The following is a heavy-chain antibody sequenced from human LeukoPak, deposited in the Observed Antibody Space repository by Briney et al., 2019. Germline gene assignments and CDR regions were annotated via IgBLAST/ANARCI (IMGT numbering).Heavy chain of an antibody. CDR1: GYTFTGYY. Sequence: GASVKVSCKASGYTFTGYYMHWVRQAPGQGLEWMGWINPNSGGTYYAQNFQGRVTLTRDTSISTAYMELSDLTSDDTAIYYCARGGGHYNYAYGMPWGQGTLATVSS. J-gene: IGHJ4*02. D-gene: IGHD5-18*01. V-gene: IGHV1-2*02. CDR2: INPNSGGT. CDR3: ARGGGHYNYAYGMP.